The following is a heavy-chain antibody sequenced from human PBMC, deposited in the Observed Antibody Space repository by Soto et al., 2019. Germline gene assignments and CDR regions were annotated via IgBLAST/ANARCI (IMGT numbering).Heavy chain of an antibody. CDR2: IYYSGTT. J-gene: IGHJ6*02. CDR3: VRAYCTASSCSRGTYFRNYYGMDV. V-gene: IGHV4-39*01. D-gene: IGHD2-15*01. Sequence: QLQLQESGPGLVKPSETLSLTCSVSGVSISRTNDYWGWIRQPPGKGLEWIGSIYYSGTTYYTPSLKSRVTISVDTSKNQFSLKLTSVTAADTAVYYCVRAYCTASSCSRGTYFRNYYGMDVWGQGTTVTVSS. CDR1: GVSISRTNDY.